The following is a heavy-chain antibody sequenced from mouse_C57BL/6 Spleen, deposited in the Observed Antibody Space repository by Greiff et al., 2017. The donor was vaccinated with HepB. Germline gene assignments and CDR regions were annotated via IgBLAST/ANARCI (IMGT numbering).Heavy chain of an antibody. CDR3: ARWEAGTGY. Sequence: QVQLQQPGAELVMPGASVKLSCKASGYTFTSYSMHWVKQRPGQGLEWTGEIDPSDSYTNYNQKFKGKSTLTVDKSSSTAYMQLSSLTSEDSAVYYCARWEAGTGYWGQGTTLTVSS. J-gene: IGHJ2*01. CDR2: IDPSDSYT. CDR1: GYTFTSYS. D-gene: IGHD4-1*01. V-gene: IGHV1-69*01.